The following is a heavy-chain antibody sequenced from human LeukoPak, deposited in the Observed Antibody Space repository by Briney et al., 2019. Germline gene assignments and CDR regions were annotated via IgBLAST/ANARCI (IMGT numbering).Heavy chain of an antibody. V-gene: IGHV3-23*01. CDR3: AEAGDYPPGAFDI. CDR1: GFTFSSYA. J-gene: IGHJ3*02. D-gene: IGHD4-17*01. CDR2: ISGSGGST. Sequence: GGSLRLSCAASGFTFSSYAMSWVRQAPGKGLEWVSAISGSGGSTYYADSVKGRFTISRDNSKNTLYLQMNSLRAEDTAVYYCAEAGDYPPGAFDIWGQGTMVTVSS.